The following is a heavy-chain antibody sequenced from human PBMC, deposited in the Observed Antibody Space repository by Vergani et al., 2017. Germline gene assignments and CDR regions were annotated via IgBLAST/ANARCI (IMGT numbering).Heavy chain of an antibody. CDR2: IRYDGSNK. CDR3: AKDPHHDYGEIFDY. CDR1: GFTFSSYG. D-gene: IGHD4-17*01. Sequence: QVQLVASGGGVVQPGGSLRLSCAASGFTFSSYGMHWVRQAPGKGLEWVAFIRYDGSNKYYADSVKGRFTISRDNSKNTLYLQMNSLRAEDTAVYYCAKDPHHDYGEIFDYWGQGTLVTVSS. J-gene: IGHJ4*02. V-gene: IGHV3-30*02.